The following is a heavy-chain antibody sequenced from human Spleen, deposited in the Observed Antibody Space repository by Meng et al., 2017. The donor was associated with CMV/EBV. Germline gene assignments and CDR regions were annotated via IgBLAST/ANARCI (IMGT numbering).Heavy chain of an antibody. D-gene: IGHD4-11*01. CDR2: INPNGGSA. CDR3: ATVVALTTVTTRDYVAPYNWFDP. Sequence: ASVKVSCKAYGGTFRTYGFNWVRQAPGQGLEWMGIINPNGGSATYAQNFQGRFTMTEDTSTDTAYMELSSLRSEDTAVYYCATVVALTTVTTRDYVAPYNWFDPWGQGTLVTVSS. V-gene: IGHV1-46*01. J-gene: IGHJ5*02. CDR1: GGTFRTYG.